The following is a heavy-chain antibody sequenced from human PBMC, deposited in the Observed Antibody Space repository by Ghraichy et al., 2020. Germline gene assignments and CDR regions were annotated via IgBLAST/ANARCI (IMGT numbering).Heavy chain of an antibody. V-gene: IGHV3-7*03. CDR2: INQNEGEK. Sequence: LSLTCVASGFTFSSYWMTWVRQAPGKGLEWVANINQNEGEKSYVDSVKGRFTISRDNAKNSLYLQMNGLRVEDTAVYYCAADRSYGAFDIWGQGTMVTVS. CDR3: AADRSYGAFDI. J-gene: IGHJ3*02. CDR1: GFTFSSYW. D-gene: IGHD4-17*01.